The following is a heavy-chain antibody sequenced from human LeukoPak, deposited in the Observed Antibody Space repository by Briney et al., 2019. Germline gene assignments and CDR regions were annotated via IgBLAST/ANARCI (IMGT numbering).Heavy chain of an antibody. CDR2: IYSGGST. V-gene: IGHV3-66*01. CDR1: GFTVSSNY. CDR3: ARDLAYCGGDCYGDN. Sequence: GGSLRLSCAASGFTVSSNYMSWVRQAPGKGLEWVSVIYSGGSTYYADSVKGRFTISRDNSKNTLYLQMNSLRAEDTAVYYCARDLAYCGGDCYGDNWGQGTLVTVSS. J-gene: IGHJ4*02. D-gene: IGHD2-21*02.